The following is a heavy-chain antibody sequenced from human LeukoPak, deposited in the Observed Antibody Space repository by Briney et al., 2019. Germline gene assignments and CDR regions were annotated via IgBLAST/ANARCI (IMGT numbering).Heavy chain of an antibody. J-gene: IGHJ4*02. CDR1: GFAFSRYW. V-gene: IGHV3-30*03. D-gene: IGHD5-18*01. CDR3: ASQSDSYGLPSDH. Sequence: GGSLRLSCAASGFAFSRYWMHWVRQAPGMGLQWVAVISFDGSDKYYRDSVKGRFTISRDNSRNTVYLQIDSVRIEDTAIYYCASQSDSYGLPSDHWGQGTLVSVSS. CDR2: ISFDGSDK.